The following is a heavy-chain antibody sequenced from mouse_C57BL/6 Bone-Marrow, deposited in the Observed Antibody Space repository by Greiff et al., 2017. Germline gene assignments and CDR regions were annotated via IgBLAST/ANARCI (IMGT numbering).Heavy chain of an antibody. Sequence: QVHVKQSGAELARPGASVKLSCKASGYTFTSYGISWVKQRTGQGLEWIGEIYPRSGNTYYNEKFKGKATLTADKSSSTAYMELRSLTSEDSAVYFCARGDDYDGGFAYWGQGTLVTVSA. CDR2: IYPRSGNT. J-gene: IGHJ3*01. D-gene: IGHD2-4*01. CDR1: GYTFTSYG. V-gene: IGHV1-81*01. CDR3: ARGDDYDGGFAY.